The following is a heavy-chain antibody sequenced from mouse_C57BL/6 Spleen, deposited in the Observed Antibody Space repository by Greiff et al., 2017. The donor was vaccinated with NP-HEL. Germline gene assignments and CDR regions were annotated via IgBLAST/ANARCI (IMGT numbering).Heavy chain of an antibody. CDR3: ARRSANWDVKGFAY. D-gene: IGHD4-1*01. V-gene: IGHV5-17*01. Sequence: EVKLEESGGGLVKPGGSLKLSCAASGFTFSDYGMHWARQAPEKGLEWVAYISSGSSTIYYADTVKGRFTISRDNAKNTLFLQMTSLRSEDTAMYYCARRSANWDVKGFAYWGQGTLVTVSA. CDR2: ISSGSSTI. J-gene: IGHJ3*01. CDR1: GFTFSDYG.